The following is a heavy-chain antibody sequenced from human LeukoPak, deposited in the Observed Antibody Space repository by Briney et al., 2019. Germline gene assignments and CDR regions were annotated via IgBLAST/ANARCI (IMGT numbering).Heavy chain of an antibody. V-gene: IGHV1-8*01. J-gene: IGHJ4*02. CDR1: GYTFTSYD. CDR3: ARVPPLYYSSSSSPTRTPGFDY. Sequence: ASVKVSCKASGYTFTSYDINWVRQATGQGLEWMGWMNPNSGNTGYAQKFQGRVTMTRNTSISTAYMELSNLRSEDTAVYYCARVPPLYYSSSSSPTRTPGFDYWGQGTLVTVSS. CDR2: MNPNSGNT. D-gene: IGHD6-6*01.